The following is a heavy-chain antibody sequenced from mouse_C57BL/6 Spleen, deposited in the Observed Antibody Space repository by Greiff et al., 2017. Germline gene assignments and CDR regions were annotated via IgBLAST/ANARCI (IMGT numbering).Heavy chain of an antibody. CDR2: ISDGGSYT. CDR1: GFTFSSYA. Sequence: EVMLVESGGGLVKPGGSLKLSCAASGFTFSSYAMSWVRQTPEKRLEWVATISDGGSYTYYPDNVKGRFTISRDNAKNNLYLQMSHLKSEDTAMYYCARDGGCPFAYWGQGTLVTVSA. D-gene: IGHD1-1*02. V-gene: IGHV5-4*01. J-gene: IGHJ3*01. CDR3: ARDGGCPFAY.